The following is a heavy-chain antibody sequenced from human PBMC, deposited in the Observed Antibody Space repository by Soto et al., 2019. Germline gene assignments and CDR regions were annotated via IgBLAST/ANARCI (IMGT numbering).Heavy chain of an antibody. J-gene: IGHJ4*03. CDR1: GCSVRAPDW. V-gene: IGHV4-4*02. Sequence: PXETLSLTCTLSGCSVRAPDWWNWVRQSPDKGLEWIAEVHISGHSNYNPSLRSRVSVSIDSSKNQFYLNLNSVTAADTAIYYCARVRQGCSANNCYFDHSGQGTQVTVSS. D-gene: IGHD1-1*01. CDR3: ARVRQGCSANNCYFDH. CDR2: VHISGHS.